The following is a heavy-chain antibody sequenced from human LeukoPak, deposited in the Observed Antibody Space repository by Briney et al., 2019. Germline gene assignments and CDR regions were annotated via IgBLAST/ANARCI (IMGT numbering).Heavy chain of an antibody. V-gene: IGHV3-48*02. CDR2: ISSSSSTI. Sequence: PGGSLRLSCAASGFTFSSYSMNWVRQAPGKGLEWVSYISSSSSTIYYADSVKGRFTISRDNAKNSLYLQMNSLRDEDTAVYYCARDGMVRGVIIWDAFVIWGQGTMVTVSS. CDR1: GFTFSSYS. D-gene: IGHD3-10*01. CDR3: ARDGMVRGVIIWDAFVI. J-gene: IGHJ3*02.